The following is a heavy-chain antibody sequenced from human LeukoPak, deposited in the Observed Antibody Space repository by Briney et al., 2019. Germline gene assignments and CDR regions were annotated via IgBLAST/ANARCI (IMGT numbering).Heavy chain of an antibody. Sequence: SVTVSCKASGGTFSSYAISWVRQAPGQGLEWMGGIIPIFGTANYAQKFQGRVTITADESTSTAYMELSSLRSEDTAVYYCARANWDGSDYYGMDVWGQGTTVTLSS. CDR1: GGTFSSYA. D-gene: IGHD3-10*01. CDR2: IIPIFGTA. J-gene: IGHJ6*02. CDR3: ARANWDGSDYYGMDV. V-gene: IGHV1-69*01.